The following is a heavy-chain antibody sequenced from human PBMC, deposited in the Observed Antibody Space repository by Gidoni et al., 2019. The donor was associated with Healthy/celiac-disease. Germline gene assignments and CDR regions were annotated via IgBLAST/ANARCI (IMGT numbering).Heavy chain of an antibody. CDR3: ARDLGGTGEGVVPAAIGNWFDP. J-gene: IGHJ5*02. CDR2: IIPIFGTA. V-gene: IGHV1-69*01. D-gene: IGHD2-2*01. Sequence: QVQLVQSGAEVKKPGSSVKVSCKASGGTFSSYAISWVRQAPGQGLEWMGGIIPIFGTANYAQKFQGRVTITADESTSTAYMELSSLRSEDTAVYYCARDLGGTGEGVVPAAIGNWFDPWGQGTLVTVSS. CDR1: GGTFSSYA.